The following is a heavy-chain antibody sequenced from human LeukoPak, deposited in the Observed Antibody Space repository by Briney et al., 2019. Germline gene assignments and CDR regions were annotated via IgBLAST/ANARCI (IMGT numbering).Heavy chain of an antibody. J-gene: IGHJ4*02. Sequence: GGSLRLSCAASGFTFSSYGMSWVRQAPGKGLEWVSAISGSGGSTYYADSVRGRFTISRDNSKNTLYLQMNSLRAEDTAVYYCAKDMVRGVILDYWGQGTLVTVSS. CDR1: GFTFSSYG. D-gene: IGHD3-10*01. CDR2: ISGSGGST. V-gene: IGHV3-23*01. CDR3: AKDMVRGVILDY.